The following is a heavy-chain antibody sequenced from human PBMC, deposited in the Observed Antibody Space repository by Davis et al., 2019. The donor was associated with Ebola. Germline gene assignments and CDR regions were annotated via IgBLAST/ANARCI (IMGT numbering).Heavy chain of an antibody. CDR3: ARDRPEAYDHALDV. D-gene: IGHD1-14*01. Sequence: SETLSLTCSVSGGPITSGGYYWNWIRQPPGKGLEWIGYIYSSGNTYYNPSLKSRVTISIATSKTQFSLKLSSVTAADTAVYYCARDRPEAYDHALDVWGQGTTVTVSS. V-gene: IGHV4-31*03. J-gene: IGHJ6*02. CDR2: IYSSGNT. CDR1: GGPITSGGYY.